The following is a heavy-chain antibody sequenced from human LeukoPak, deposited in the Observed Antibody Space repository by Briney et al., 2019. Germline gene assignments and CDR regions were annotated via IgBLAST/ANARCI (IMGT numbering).Heavy chain of an antibody. CDR3: ARQELVRASDAFDI. CDR2: INHSGST. J-gene: IGHJ3*02. Sequence: SSETLSLTCAVYGGSFSGYYWSWIRQPPGKGLEWIGEINHSGSTNYNPPLKSRVTISVDTSKNQFSLKLSSVTAADTAVYYCARQELVRASDAFDIWGQGTMVTVSS. CDR1: GGSFSGYY. V-gene: IGHV4-34*01. D-gene: IGHD6-6*01.